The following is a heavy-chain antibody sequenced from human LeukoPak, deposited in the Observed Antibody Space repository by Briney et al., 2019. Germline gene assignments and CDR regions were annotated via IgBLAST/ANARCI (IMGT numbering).Heavy chain of an antibody. J-gene: IGHJ5*02. Sequence: PSQTLSLTCSVSGGSISSGPYFWSWIRQPPGKGLEWIGYIYHSGSTYYNPSLKSRVTISVDRSKNQFSLKLSSVTAADTAVYYCARVGAARSTFDPWGQGTLVTVSS. D-gene: IGHD6-6*01. CDR1: GGSISSGPYF. CDR3: ARVGAARSTFDP. V-gene: IGHV4-30-2*01. CDR2: IYHSGST.